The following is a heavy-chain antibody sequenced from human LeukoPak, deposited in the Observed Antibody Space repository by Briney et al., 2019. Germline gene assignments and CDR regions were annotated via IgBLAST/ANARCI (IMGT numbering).Heavy chain of an antibody. Sequence: SETLSLTCAVYGGSFSGYYWSWIRQPPGKGLEWIGEINHSGSTNYNPSLKSRVTISVDTSKNQFSLKLSSVTAADTAVYYCARGRSGGQTPHAFDIWGQGTMVTVSS. V-gene: IGHV4-34*01. CDR3: ARGRSGGQTPHAFDI. CDR2: INHSGST. CDR1: GGSFSGYY. J-gene: IGHJ3*02. D-gene: IGHD2-15*01.